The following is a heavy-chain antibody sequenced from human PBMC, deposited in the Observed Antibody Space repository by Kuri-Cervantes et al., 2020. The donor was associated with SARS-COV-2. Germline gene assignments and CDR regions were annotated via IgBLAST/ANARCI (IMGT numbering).Heavy chain of an antibody. V-gene: IGHV3-7*01. D-gene: IGHD2-15*01. CDR1: GFTFSSYW. CDR2: IKQDGSEK. J-gene: IGHJ4*02. Sequence: ETLSLTCAASGFTFSSYWMHWVRQAPGKGLEWVANIKQDGSEKYYVDSVKGRFTISRDNAKNSLYLQMDSLRAEDTAVYYCAGDCSGGSCHFDYWGQGTLVTVSS. CDR3: AGDCSGGSCHFDY.